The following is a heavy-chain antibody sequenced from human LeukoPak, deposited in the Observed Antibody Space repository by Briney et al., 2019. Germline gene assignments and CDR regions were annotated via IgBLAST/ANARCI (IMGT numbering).Heavy chain of an antibody. D-gene: IGHD3-10*01. Sequence: SETLSLTCAVFGGSISRYYWSWIRQPPGKGLEWIGRIYSSGSTDYSPSLKSRITISVDTSKNQISLRLTSVTAADTAVYYCARYMGQYYYYYMDVWSKGTTVTISS. J-gene: IGHJ6*03. V-gene: IGHV4-59*10. CDR3: ARYMGQYYYYYMDV. CDR2: IYSSGST. CDR1: GGSISRYY.